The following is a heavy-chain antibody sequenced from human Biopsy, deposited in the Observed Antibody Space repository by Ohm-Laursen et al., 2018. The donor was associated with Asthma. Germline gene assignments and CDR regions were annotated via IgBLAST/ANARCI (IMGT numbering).Heavy chain of an antibody. CDR3: ARAVDYSHYYGIDV. V-gene: IGHV1-18*01. CDR1: GYTFNSAG. CDR2: ISVYNGNT. J-gene: IGHJ6*02. Sequence: ASVKVTCKTSGYTFNSAGITWVRQAPGQGLEWMGWISVYNGNTKVAQKLQDRVTMITDTSTSTAYMELRSLRSDDTAVYFCARAVDYSHYYGIDVWGQGTTVTVS. D-gene: IGHD3-10*01.